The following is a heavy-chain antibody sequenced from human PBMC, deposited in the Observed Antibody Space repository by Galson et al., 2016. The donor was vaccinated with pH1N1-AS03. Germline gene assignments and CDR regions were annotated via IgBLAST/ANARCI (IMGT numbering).Heavy chain of an antibody. CDR1: GFNFSASA. D-gene: IGHD6-13*01. CDR3: TRHPRRAAGGLGGFDP. J-gene: IGHJ5*02. V-gene: IGHV3-73*01. Sequence: SLRLSCAASGFNFSASAMHWVRQTSGKGLEWIGRTRAKAYNYATEYAAPVRGRFTISKDDSKNTAFLQMNSLKIEDTAVYYCTRHPRRAAGGLGGFDPWGQGTLVTVSS. CDR2: TRAKAYNYAT.